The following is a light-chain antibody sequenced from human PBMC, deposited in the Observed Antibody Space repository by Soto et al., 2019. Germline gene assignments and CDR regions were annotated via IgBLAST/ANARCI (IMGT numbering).Light chain of an antibody. CDR3: SSYVGTNSYV. CDR2: EVY. V-gene: IGLV2-8*01. J-gene: IGLJ1*01. CDR1: SSDVGGYNY. Sequence: QSARTKAPSASGVPGQSVTISSTGTSSDVGGYNYVSWYQHHPGKAPKLIIYEVYKRPSGVPDRFSGSKSGNTAALTVSGLQAEDEADYYCSSYVGTNSYVFGTGTKVTVL.